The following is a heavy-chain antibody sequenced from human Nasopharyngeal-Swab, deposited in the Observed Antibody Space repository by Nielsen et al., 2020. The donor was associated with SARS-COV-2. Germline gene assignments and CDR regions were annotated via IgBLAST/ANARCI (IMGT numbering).Heavy chain of an antibody. CDR1: GFTFSAHY. CDR2: SRNKANSYTT. J-gene: IGHJ6*02. D-gene: IGHD6-13*01. V-gene: IGHV3-72*01. CDR3: ARDLSSIWTSGLGV. Sequence: GESLKISCAASGFTFSAHYMDWVRQAPGKGLEWDGRSRNKANSYTTEYAASVKGRFTISRDDSKNSLYLQMSSLRTEDTALYYCARDLSSIWTSGLGVWGQGTTVIVSS.